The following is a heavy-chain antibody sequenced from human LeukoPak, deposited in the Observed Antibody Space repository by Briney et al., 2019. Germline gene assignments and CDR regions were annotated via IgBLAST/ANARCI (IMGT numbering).Heavy chain of an antibody. CDR1: GGSISSYY. J-gene: IGHJ4*02. CDR3: ARDYSGSLDY. CDR2: IYYSGST. V-gene: IGHV4-59*01. Sequence: SETLSLTCTVSGGSISSYYWSWIRRPPGQGLEWIGYIYYSGSTNYNPSLKSRVTISVDTSKNQFSLKLSSVTAADTAVYYCARDYSGSLDYWGQGTLVTVSS. D-gene: IGHD1-26*01.